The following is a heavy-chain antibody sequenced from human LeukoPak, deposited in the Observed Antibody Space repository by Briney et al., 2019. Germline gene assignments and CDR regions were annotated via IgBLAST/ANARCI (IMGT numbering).Heavy chain of an antibody. CDR2: IYYSGST. CDR3: ATGKNWFDP. D-gene: IGHD1-26*01. CDR1: GGSISSYY. V-gene: IGHV4-59*01. Sequence: SETLSLTCTVSGGSISSYYWSWVRQPPGRGLEWIGYIYYSGSTNYNPSLKSRVTMSVDTSKNQFSLKLSSVTAADTAVYYCATGKNWFDPWGQGTLVTVSS. J-gene: IGHJ5*02.